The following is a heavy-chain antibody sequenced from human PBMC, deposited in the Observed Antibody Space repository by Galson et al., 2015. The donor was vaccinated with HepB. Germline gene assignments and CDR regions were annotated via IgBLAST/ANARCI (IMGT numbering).Heavy chain of an antibody. D-gene: IGHD3-3*01. J-gene: IGHJ6*04. Sequence: ETLSLTCTVSGGSISSSSYYWGWIRQPPGKGLEWIGSIYYSGSTYYNPSLKSRVTISVDTSKNQFSLKLSSVTAADTAVYYCARQDFWSGEDVWGKGTTVTVSS. CDR3: ARQDFWSGEDV. CDR2: IYYSGST. CDR1: GGSISSSSYY. V-gene: IGHV4-39*01.